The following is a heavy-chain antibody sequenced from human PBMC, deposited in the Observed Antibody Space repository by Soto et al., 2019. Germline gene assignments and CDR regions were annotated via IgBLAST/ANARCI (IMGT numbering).Heavy chain of an antibody. V-gene: IGHV3-73*01. Sequence: GGSLRLSCAASGFTLSGFDIHWVRQASGEGLEWVGRIKTKVESYATELAASVKGRFTISRDDPKNTAYLEMNSLETEDTAVYYCTRRYCSGGGCYSDFDYWGQGTLVTVSS. D-gene: IGHD2-15*01. CDR3: TRRYCSGGGCYSDFDY. CDR1: GFTLSGFD. CDR2: IKTKVESYAT. J-gene: IGHJ4*02.